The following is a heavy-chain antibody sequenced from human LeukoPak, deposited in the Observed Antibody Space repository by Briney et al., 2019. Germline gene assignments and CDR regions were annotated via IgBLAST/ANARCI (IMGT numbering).Heavy chain of an antibody. V-gene: IGHV1-18*01. J-gene: IGHJ5*02. D-gene: IGHD2-2*02. CDR2: ISAYNGNT. Sequence: ASVKVSCKASGYIFTSYGINWVRQAPGQGLEWMGWISAYNGNTNYAQKLQGRVTMTTDTSMSTAYMELRSLRSDDTAVYYCARFYCSSTSCYTTAFDPWGQGTLVTVSS. CDR1: GYIFTSYG. CDR3: ARFYCSSTSCYTTAFDP.